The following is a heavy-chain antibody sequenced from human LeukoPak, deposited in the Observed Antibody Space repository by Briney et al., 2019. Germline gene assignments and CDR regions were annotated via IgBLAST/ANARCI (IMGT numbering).Heavy chain of an antibody. CDR2: IIPILGIA. CDR1: RGTFSNHT. V-gene: IGHV1-69*04. Sequence: ASVKVSCKASRGTFSNHTISWVRQAPGQEREWMGSIIPILGIANYAQKFQGRVTITSDKSTSTAYMELSSLTSEDTAVYYCAREAHYYDSSGSFDYWGQGTLVTVSS. J-gene: IGHJ4*02. D-gene: IGHD3-22*01. CDR3: AREAHYYDSSGSFDY.